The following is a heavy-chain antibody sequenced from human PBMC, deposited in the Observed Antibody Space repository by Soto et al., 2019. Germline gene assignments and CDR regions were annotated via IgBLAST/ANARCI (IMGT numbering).Heavy chain of an antibody. CDR3: ARGRGYSYGLDP. Sequence: QVQRQESGPGLLKPSQTLSLTCTVSGDYISSNNNYWSWIRQPPGEGLEWIGFISYSGTTSYSPSLKSRVAISLDTSKNQFSLSLSSVTAADTAVYYCARGRGYSYGLDPWGQGTLVTVSS. CDR2: ISYSGTT. V-gene: IGHV4-30-4*01. CDR1: GDYISSNNNY. J-gene: IGHJ5*02. D-gene: IGHD5-18*01.